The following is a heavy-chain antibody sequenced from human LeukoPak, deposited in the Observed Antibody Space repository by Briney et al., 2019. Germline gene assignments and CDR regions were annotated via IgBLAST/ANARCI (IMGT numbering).Heavy chain of an antibody. J-gene: IGHJ4*02. D-gene: IGHD3-3*01. V-gene: IGHV3-7*01. Sequence: GGSLRLSCAASGFTFSSYWMSWVRQAPGKGPEWVANIKQDGSEKYYVDSVKGRFTISRDNAKNSLYLQMNSLRAEDTAVYYCARAPLRFLEWLQLAYYFDYWGQGTLVTVSS. CDR3: ARAPLRFLEWLQLAYYFDY. CDR2: IKQDGSEK. CDR1: GFTFSSYW.